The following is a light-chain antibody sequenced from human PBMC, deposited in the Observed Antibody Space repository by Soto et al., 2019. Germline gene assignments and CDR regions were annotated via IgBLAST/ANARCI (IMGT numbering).Light chain of an antibody. V-gene: IGKV1-5*01. CDR2: AAS. Sequence: DIQMTQSPSTPSGSVGDRVTIPFRASQTISSWLAWYQQKPGKAPKLLIYAASSLQSGAPSRFSGSGSGTEFTLTISSLQADDFATYYCQQYNSYWTFGQGTKV. J-gene: IGKJ1*01. CDR3: QQYNSYWT. CDR1: QTISSW.